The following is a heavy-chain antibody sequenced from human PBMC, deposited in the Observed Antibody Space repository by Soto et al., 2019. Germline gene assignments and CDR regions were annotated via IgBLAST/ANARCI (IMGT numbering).Heavy chain of an antibody. CDR3: AKGGRSTSKGHYYMDV. CDR1: GFTFSSYA. CDR2: ISGSGGST. Sequence: GGSLRLSCAASGFTFSSYAMSWVRQAPGKGLEWVSAISGSGGSTYYADSVKGRFTISRDNSKNTLYLQMNSLRAEDTAVYYCAKGGRSTSKGHYYMDVWGKGTTVTVSS. J-gene: IGHJ6*03. V-gene: IGHV3-23*01. D-gene: IGHD2-2*01.